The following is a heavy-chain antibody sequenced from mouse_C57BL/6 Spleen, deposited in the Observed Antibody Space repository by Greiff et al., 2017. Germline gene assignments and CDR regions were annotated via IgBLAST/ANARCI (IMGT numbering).Heavy chain of an antibody. CDR2: IDPSDSYT. CDR3: ARAAYYGFAY. D-gene: IGHD2-10*01. CDR1: GYTFTSYW. Sequence: VQLQQPGAELVKPGASVKLSCKASGYTFTSYWLQWVKQRPGQGLEWIGEIDPSDSYTNYNQKFKGKATLTVDTSSSTAYMQRSSLTSEDSAVYYCARAAYYGFAYWGQGTLVTVAA. V-gene: IGHV1-50*01. J-gene: IGHJ3*01.